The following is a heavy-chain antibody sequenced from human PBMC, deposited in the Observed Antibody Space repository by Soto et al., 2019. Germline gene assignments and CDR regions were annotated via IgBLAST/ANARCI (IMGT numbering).Heavy chain of an antibody. CDR2: ISGSGGST. Sequence: GGSLRLSCAASGSTFSSYAMSWVRQAPGKGLEWVSAISGSGGSTYYADSVKGRFTISRDNSKNTLYLQMNSLRAEDTAVYYCAKVARGSHWSRHFDYWGQGTLVTVSS. J-gene: IGHJ4*02. D-gene: IGHD2-8*02. CDR3: AKVARGSHWSRHFDY. CDR1: GSTFSSYA. V-gene: IGHV3-23*01.